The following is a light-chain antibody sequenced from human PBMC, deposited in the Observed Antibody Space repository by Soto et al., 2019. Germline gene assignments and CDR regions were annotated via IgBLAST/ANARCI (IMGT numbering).Light chain of an antibody. CDR3: GSYTSSNTLV. V-gene: IGLV2-14*03. CDR1: SSDVGGYNY. Sequence: QSALTQPASVSGSPVQSITISCTGTSSDVGGYNYVSWYQQHPGKAPKLLIYEVTYRPSGVSNRFSGSKSGNTASLTISGLQAEDEADYFCGSYTSSNTLVFGTGTKLTVL. J-gene: IGLJ1*01. CDR2: EVT.